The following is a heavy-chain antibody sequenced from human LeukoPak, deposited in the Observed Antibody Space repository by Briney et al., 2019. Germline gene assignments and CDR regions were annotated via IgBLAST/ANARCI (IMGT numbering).Heavy chain of an antibody. Sequence: GGSLRLSWAASGFTLSSYSMNWVRQPPGKGLEWISYIDSDTYGNTIYYPHTVKGRFTISRDNAKNSLYLQMDSLRDEDTAVYYCANTASVFDYWGQGTLVTVSS. CDR1: GFTLSSYS. D-gene: IGHD5-18*01. V-gene: IGHV3-48*02. CDR2: IDSDTYGNTI. CDR3: ANTASVFDY. J-gene: IGHJ4*02.